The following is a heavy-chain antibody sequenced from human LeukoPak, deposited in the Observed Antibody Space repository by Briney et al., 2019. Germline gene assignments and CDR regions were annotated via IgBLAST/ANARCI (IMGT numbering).Heavy chain of an antibody. CDR1: GFSFSDSW. V-gene: IGHV3-7*01. Sequence: GGSLRLSCLASGFSFSDSWMSWARQAPGKGLEWVADIKKDGSVKEYVDSVKGQFTISRDNAKNSLYLQMDSLRAEDTAVYYCATYTHWVAGDVWGQGTTVSASS. CDR3: ATYTHWVAGDV. D-gene: IGHD7-27*01. J-gene: IGHJ6*02. CDR2: IKKDGSVK.